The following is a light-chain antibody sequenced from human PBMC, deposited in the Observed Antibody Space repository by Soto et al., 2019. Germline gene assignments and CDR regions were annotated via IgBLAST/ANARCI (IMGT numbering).Light chain of an antibody. CDR1: QNVYNN. J-gene: IGKJ4*01. CDR3: QQCRNWPLT. CDR2: DAS. V-gene: IGKV3-15*01. Sequence: EIVMTQSPATLSVYPGEGATLSCKASQNVYNNLAWYQQRPGQPPRLLIYDASTRATGISARFSGSGYGTEFTLTISSLQSEDFVVYFCQQCRNWPLTFGGGTKVDIK.